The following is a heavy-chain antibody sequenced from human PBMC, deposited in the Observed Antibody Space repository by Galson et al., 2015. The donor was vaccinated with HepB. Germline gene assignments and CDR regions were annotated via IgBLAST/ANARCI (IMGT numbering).Heavy chain of an antibody. D-gene: IGHD3-16*01. CDR1: GFTFGDYA. Sequence: SLRLSCAASGFTFGDYAMHWVRQAPGKGLEWVSFMSYDGSNKYNADSVRGRFTISRDNSKNTLYLHLNSLRADDTAVYYCASPKIPDFSPVWNGMDVWGQGTTVTVSS. J-gene: IGHJ6*02. CDR3: ASPKIPDFSPVWNGMDV. V-gene: IGHV3-30-3*01. CDR2: MSYDGSNK.